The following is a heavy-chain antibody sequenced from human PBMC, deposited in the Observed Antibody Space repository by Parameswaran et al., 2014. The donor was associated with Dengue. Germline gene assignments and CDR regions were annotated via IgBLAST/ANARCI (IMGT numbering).Heavy chain of an antibody. Sequence: VRQAPGKGLEWIGEINHSGSTNYNPSLKSRVTISVDTSKNQFSLKLSSVTAADTAVYYCARGSGSYYVRPSPLDYWGQGTLVTVSS. J-gene: IGHJ4*02. V-gene: IGHV4-34*01. CDR3: ARGSGSYYVRPSPLDY. CDR2: INHSGST. D-gene: IGHD1-26*01.